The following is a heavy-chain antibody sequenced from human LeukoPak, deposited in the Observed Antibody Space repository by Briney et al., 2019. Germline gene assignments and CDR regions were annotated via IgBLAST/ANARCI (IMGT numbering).Heavy chain of an antibody. D-gene: IGHD3-22*01. CDR2: ISVYAGNT. Sequence: ATVKVSCKATGYTFTNYGISWVRQAPGQGLEWMGWISVYAGNTNYAQNFQGRVTMTTDTSTSTAFMELRRLRSDDTAVYYCARSGVGYFYDNTGYYPLDYWGQGTLVTVSS. CDR3: ARSGVGYFYDNTGYYPLDY. V-gene: IGHV1-18*01. J-gene: IGHJ4*02. CDR1: GYTFTNYG.